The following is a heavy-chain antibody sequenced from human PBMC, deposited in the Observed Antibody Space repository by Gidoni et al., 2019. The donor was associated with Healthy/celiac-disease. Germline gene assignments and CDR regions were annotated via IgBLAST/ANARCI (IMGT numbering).Heavy chain of an antibody. CDR2: IIPILGIA. J-gene: IGHJ3*02. V-gene: IGHV1-69*02. D-gene: IGHD3-22*01. Sequence: QVQLVQSGAEVKKPGSSVKVSCKASGGTFSSYTISWVRQAPGQGLEWMGRIIPILGIANYAQKFQGRVTITADKSTSTAYMELSSLRSEDTAVYYCARVIGGTVHAFDIWGQGTMVTVSS. CDR1: GGTFSSYT. CDR3: ARVIGGTVHAFDI.